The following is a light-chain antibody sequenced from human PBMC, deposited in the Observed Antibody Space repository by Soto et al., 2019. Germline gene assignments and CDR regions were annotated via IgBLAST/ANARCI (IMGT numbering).Light chain of an antibody. J-gene: IGKJ5*01. CDR3: QQYSSYLTT. Sequence: DIQMTQSPSTLSGSVGDRVTITCRASQTISSWLAWYQQKPGKAPKLLIYKASTLKSGVPSRFSGRGSGTEFTLTISSLQPDDFTTYYCQQYSSYLTTFGQGTRLEIK. CDR1: QTISSW. V-gene: IGKV1-5*03. CDR2: KAS.